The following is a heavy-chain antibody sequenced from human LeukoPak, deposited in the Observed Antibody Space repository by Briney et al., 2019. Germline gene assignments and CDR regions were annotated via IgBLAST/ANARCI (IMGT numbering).Heavy chain of an antibody. CDR1: GFTVSSSY. J-gene: IGHJ6*02. Sequence: GGPLRLSCTGSGFTVSSSYMSWVRRAPGKGLEWVSLIYSEGTTYYADSVKGRFTISRDTSKNTLYLQMNSLRADDTAVYYCARESRLRRENYYYGLDVWGQGTTVTVSS. CDR2: IYSEGTT. V-gene: IGHV3-53*01. D-gene: IGHD1-26*01. CDR3: ARESRLRRENYYYGLDV.